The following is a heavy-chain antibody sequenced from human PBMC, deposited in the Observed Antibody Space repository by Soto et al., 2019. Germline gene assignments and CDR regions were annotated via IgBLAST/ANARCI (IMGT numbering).Heavy chain of an antibody. CDR1: GYTFTSYY. J-gene: IGHJ6*02. Sequence: ASVKVSCKASGYTFTSYYMHWVRQAPGQGLEWMGIINPSGGSTSYAQKFQGRVTMTRDTSTSTVYMELSSLRSEDTAVYYCAKDSYSGSSIDLYYYYYGMDVWGQGTTVTVSS. D-gene: IGHD6-6*01. CDR2: INPSGGST. CDR3: AKDSYSGSSIDLYYYYYGMDV. V-gene: IGHV1-46*01.